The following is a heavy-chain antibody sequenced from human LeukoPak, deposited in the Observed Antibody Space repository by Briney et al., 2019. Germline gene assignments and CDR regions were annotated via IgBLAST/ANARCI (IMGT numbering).Heavy chain of an antibody. D-gene: IGHD6-13*01. CDR3: AKDRLAAAGTWGIFDY. J-gene: IGHJ4*02. Sequence: PGRSLRLSCAASGFTFSSYGMHWVRQAPGKGLEWVAVISYDGSNKYYADSVKGRFTISGDNSKNTLYLQMNSLRAEDTAVYYCAKDRLAAAGTWGIFDYWGQGTLVTVSS. V-gene: IGHV3-30*18. CDR1: GFTFSSYG. CDR2: ISYDGSNK.